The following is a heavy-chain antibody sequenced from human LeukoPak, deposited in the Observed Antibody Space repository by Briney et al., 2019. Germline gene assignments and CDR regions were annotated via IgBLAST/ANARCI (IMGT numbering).Heavy chain of an antibody. CDR1: GFTFSSYA. J-gene: IGHJ4*02. CDR2: ISGSGGST. V-gene: IGHV3-23*01. D-gene: IGHD6-13*01. CDR3: AKYLSIAAAGHEGY. Sequence: GGSLRLSCAASGFTFSSYAMSWVRQAPGKGLEWVSAISGSGGSTYYADSGKGRFTISRDNSKNTLYLQMNSLRAEDTAVYYCAKYLSIAAAGHEGYWGQGTLVTVSS.